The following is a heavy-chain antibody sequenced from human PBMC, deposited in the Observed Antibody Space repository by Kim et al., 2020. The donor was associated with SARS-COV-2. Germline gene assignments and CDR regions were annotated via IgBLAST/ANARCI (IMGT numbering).Heavy chain of an antibody. J-gene: IGHJ4*02. D-gene: IGHD3-10*01. Sequence: SETLSLTCAVSGASVSDNNWFNWVRQPPGKGLVWIGEIFHSGLTNYNPSLRSRVTISMDRSNNHVSLNVMSVTAADTAAYYCVRGGGYYFDFWGQGILV. CDR1: GASVSDNNW. CDR2: IFHSGLT. V-gene: IGHV4-4*02. CDR3: VRGGGYYFDF.